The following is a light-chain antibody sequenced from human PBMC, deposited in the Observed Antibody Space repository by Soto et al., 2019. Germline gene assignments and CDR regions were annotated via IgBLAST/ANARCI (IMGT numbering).Light chain of an antibody. CDR2: AAS. J-gene: IGKJ1*01. V-gene: IGKV1-39*01. CDR3: QQSYSTLWT. Sequence: DIQMTQSPTSLSASVGDTVTITCRASESISSYLNWYQQKPGKAPKLLIYAASSLQSGVPSRFSGSGSGTDFTLTISSLKPEDFATYYCQQSYSTLWTFGQGTKVDIK. CDR1: ESISSY.